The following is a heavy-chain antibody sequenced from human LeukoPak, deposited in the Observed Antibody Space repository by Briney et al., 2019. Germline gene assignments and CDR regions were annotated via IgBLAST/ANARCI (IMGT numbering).Heavy chain of an antibody. V-gene: IGHV1-2*06. J-gene: IGHJ6*02. Sequence: ASVKVSCKASGYIFTGYYMHWVRQAPGQGLEWMGRINPNSGGTNYAQKFQGRVTMTRDTSISTAYMELSRLRSDDTAVYYCARDWYSSSWCPPYYYYYYGMDVWGQGTTVTVSS. CDR3: ARDWYSSSWCPPYYYYYYGMDV. CDR2: INPNSGGT. D-gene: IGHD6-13*01. CDR1: GYIFTGYY.